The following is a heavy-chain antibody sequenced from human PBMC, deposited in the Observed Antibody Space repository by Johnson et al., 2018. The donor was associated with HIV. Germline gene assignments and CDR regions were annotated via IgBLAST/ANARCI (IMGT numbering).Heavy chain of an antibody. CDR2: ISYDGSNK. CDR1: GFTFSSYG. J-gene: IGHJ3*02. V-gene: IGHV3-30*03. Sequence: VQLVESGGGVVQPGRSLRLSCAASGFTFSSYGMHWVRQAPGKGLEWVAVISYDGSNKYYADSVKGRFTISRDNAKNSLYLQMNSLRVEDTAVYYCARERRPGGPDAFDIWGQGTMVTVSS. CDR3: ARERRPGGPDAFDI. D-gene: IGHD3-16*01.